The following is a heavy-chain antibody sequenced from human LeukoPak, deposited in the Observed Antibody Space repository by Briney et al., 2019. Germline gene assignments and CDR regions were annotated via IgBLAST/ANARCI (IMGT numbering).Heavy chain of an antibody. CDR2: ISSSSSDI. Sequence: GGSLRLSCAASGFPSSSYSMNWVRQAPGKGLEWVSFISSSSSDIYYADSVKGRFTISRDNAKNSLYLQMNSLRAEDTAVYYCARDDYDYVWGSYPQGAFDIWGQGTMVTVSS. CDR1: GFPSSSYS. V-gene: IGHV3-21*01. D-gene: IGHD3-16*02. J-gene: IGHJ3*02. CDR3: ARDDYDYVWGSYPQGAFDI.